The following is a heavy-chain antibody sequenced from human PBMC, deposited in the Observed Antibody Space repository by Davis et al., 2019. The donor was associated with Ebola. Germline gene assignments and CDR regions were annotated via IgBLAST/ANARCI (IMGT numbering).Heavy chain of an antibody. J-gene: IGHJ6*03. CDR1: GFTFSSYA. V-gene: IGHV3-33*08. CDR2: IWYDGSNK. CDR3: ARDIVVVPATSWYYMDV. D-gene: IGHD2-2*01. Sequence: PGGSLRLSCAASGFTFSSYAMHWVRQAPGKGLEWVAVIWYDGSNKYYADSVKGRFTISRDNSKNTLYLQMNSLRAEDTAVYYCARDIVVVPATSWYYMDVWGKGTTVTVSS.